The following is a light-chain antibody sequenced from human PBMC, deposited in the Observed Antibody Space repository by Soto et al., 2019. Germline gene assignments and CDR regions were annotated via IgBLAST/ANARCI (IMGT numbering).Light chain of an antibody. V-gene: IGKV1-5*03. CDR3: QQYDSVLGT. J-gene: IGKJ1*01. CDR1: QNVNDY. CDR2: KAS. Sequence: DIQMTQTPSTLSASVGDRVTINCRASQNVNDYLAWYQQKPGKSPKLLIYKASTLKSGVPSRFSGSGSGTEFTLTISSLQPDDFATYYCQQYDSVLGTFGPGTKVDI.